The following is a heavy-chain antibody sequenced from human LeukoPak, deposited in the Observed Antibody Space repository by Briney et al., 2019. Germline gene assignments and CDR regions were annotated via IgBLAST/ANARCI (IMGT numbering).Heavy chain of an antibody. CDR3: ARDGGWDYDTSGYYLHAFDI. J-gene: IGHJ3*02. CDR2: ISSSSSYI. Sequence: GGPLRLPCAASGFTFSSYSMNWVRQAPGKGLEWVSSISSSSSYIYYADSLKGRFTISRDNAKNSLYLQMNSLRAEDTAVYYCARDGGWDYDTSGYYLHAFDIWGQGTMVTVSS. CDR1: GFTFSSYS. V-gene: IGHV3-21*01. D-gene: IGHD3-22*01.